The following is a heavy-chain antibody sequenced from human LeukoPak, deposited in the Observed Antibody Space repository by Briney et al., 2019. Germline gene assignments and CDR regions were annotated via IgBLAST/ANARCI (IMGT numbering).Heavy chain of an antibody. J-gene: IGHJ4*02. D-gene: IGHD6-13*01. CDR3: ATRGHSSSWYYFDY. V-gene: IGHV3-11*03. CDR1: GFTFSDYY. Sequence: PGGSLRLSCAASGFTFSDYYMNWIRQAPGKGLEWVSYISGSSSYTNYADSVKGRFTISGDNAKNPLYLQMNSLRAEDTAVYYCATRGHSSSWYYFDYWGQGTLVTVSS. CDR2: ISGSSSYT.